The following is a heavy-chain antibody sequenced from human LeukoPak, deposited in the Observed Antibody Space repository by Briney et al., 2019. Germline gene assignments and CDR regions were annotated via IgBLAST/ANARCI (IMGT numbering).Heavy chain of an antibody. CDR1: GLTFSSYG. Sequence: GGSLRLSCAASGLTFSSYGMHWVRQAPGKGLEWVAVISYDGSNKYYADSVKGRFTISRDNSKNTLYLEMNSLRVEDTALYYCANEVRPNDYWGQGTLVTVSS. J-gene: IGHJ4*02. D-gene: IGHD1-1*01. CDR3: ANEVRPNDY. V-gene: IGHV3-30*18. CDR2: ISYDGSNK.